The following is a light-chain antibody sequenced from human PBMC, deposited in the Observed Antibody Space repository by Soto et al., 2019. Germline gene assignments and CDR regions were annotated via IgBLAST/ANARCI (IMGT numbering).Light chain of an antibody. V-gene: IGKV3-20*01. J-gene: IGKJ3*01. CDR2: GAS. Sequence: EIVLTQSPGTLSLSPGERATLSCRASQSVSSSYLAWYQQKPGQAPRLLIYGASSRATGIPDRFSGSGSGTDFTLTISRLEPEDFVVYYCQQYGSLDPSTFGPGTKVDIK. CDR3: QQYGSLDPST. CDR1: QSVSSSY.